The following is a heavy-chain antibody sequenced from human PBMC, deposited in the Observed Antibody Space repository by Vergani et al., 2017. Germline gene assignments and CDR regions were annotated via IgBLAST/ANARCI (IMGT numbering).Heavy chain of an antibody. CDR1: GFTFSACP. CDR3: ARDMTAMIRGHIPPDH. V-gene: IGHV3-23*01. Sequence: EVQLLQSGGGVIQPGGSVRLSCAASGFTFSACPMTWVRQAPGKGLEWVSAISARYPSTYYADSVKGRFTISRDNSKNMLYLQMNSLRAEDTAVYYCARDMTAMIRGHIPPDHWGQGTLVTVSS. D-gene: IGHD3-10*01. CDR2: ISARYPST. J-gene: IGHJ4*02.